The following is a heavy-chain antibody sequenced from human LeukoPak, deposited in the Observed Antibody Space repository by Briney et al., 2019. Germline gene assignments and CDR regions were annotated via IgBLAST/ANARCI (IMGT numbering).Heavy chain of an antibody. CDR2: INPSGGST. V-gene: IGHV1-46*01. J-gene: IGHJ4*02. CDR1: GYTFTSYY. Sequence: ASVKVSCKASGYTFTSYYMHWARQAPGQGLEWMGIINPSGGSTSYAQKFQGRVTMTRGMSTSTVYMELSSLRSEDTAVYYCAGDHCSGGSCYSTFDYWGQGTLVTVSS. CDR3: AGDHCSGGSCYSTFDY. D-gene: IGHD2-15*01.